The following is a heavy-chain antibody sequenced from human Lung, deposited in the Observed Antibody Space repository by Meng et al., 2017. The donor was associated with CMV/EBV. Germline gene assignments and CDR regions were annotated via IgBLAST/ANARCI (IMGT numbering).Heavy chain of an antibody. V-gene: IGHV3-48*03. D-gene: IGHD3-10*01. Sequence: SXKISXAASGFTFSSYEMNWVRQAPGKGLEWVSYISSSDDTIYYADSVRGRFTISRENAKNSLYLQMNSLRAEDTAVYYCARDHAWFGETYAMDVWGQGTTVTVSS. J-gene: IGHJ6*02. CDR1: GFTFSSYE. CDR2: ISSSDDTI. CDR3: ARDHAWFGETYAMDV.